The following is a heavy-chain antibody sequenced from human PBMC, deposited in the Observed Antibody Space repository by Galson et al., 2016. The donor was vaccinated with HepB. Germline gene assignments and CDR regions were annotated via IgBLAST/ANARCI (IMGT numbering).Heavy chain of an antibody. J-gene: IGHJ6*02. D-gene: IGHD2-2*01. V-gene: IGHV3-33*01. CDR1: GFTFSSYG. CDR3: ARDGLYCGSTSCYLDV. Sequence: SLRLSCAASGFTFSSYGTHWVRQAPGKGLEWVAVIWYDGSNKYYADSVKGRFTISRDNSKNTLYLQMNSLRAEDTAVYYCARDGLYCGSTSCYLDVWGQGTTVTVSS. CDR2: IWYDGSNK.